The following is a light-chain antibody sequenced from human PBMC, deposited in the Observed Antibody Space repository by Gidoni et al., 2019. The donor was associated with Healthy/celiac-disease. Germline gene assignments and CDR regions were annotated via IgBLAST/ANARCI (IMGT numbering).Light chain of an antibody. J-gene: IGKJ4*01. CDR2: WAS. V-gene: IGKV4-1*01. CDR3: QQYYSTPLT. CDR1: QSVLYRSNIKNY. Sequence: DIVMTQSPDSLAVSLGERATINCKSSQSVLYRSNIKNYLAWYQQKPGQPPKLLIYWASTRESGVPDRFSGSGSGTDFTLTISSLQAEDVAVYYCQQYYSTPLTFGGGTKVEIK.